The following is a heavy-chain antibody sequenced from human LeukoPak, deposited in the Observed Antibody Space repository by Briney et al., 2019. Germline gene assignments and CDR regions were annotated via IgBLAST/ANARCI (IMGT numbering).Heavy chain of an antibody. V-gene: IGHV3-74*01. CDR1: GFAFSNYW. CDR2: INIDGSSI. Sequence: GGSLRLSCAASGFAFSNYWMHWVRQAPGKGLVWVSGINIDGSSINYADSVKGRFTISGDNAKNTLYLQMSSLRAEDTAVYYCAREITTNGGRYFDYWGQGTLVTVSS. J-gene: IGHJ4*02. D-gene: IGHD7-27*01. CDR3: AREITTNGGRYFDY.